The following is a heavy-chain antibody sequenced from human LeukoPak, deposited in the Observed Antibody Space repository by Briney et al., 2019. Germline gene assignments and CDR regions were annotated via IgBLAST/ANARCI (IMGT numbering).Heavy chain of an antibody. CDR2: IYHSGST. D-gene: IGHD1-26*01. Sequence: SETLSLTCTVSGGSISSGGYYWSWIRQPPGKGLEWIGYIYHSGSTYYNPSLKSRVTISVDRSKNQFSLKLSSVTAADTAVYYCARVNLMRSGSYLGPFDYWGQGTLVTVSS. CDR1: GGSISSGGYY. J-gene: IGHJ4*02. V-gene: IGHV4-30-2*01. CDR3: ARVNLMRSGSYLGPFDY.